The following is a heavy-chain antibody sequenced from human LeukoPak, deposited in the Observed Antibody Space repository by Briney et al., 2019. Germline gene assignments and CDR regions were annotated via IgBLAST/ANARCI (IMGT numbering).Heavy chain of an antibody. CDR3: ARPGRYLNWFDP. J-gene: IGHJ5*02. V-gene: IGHV3-11*04. Sequence: PGGSLRPSCAASGFTFSDYYMSWIRQAPGKGLEWVSYISSSGSTIYYADSVKGRFTISRDNAKSSLYLQMNSLRAEDTAVYYCARPGRYLNWFDPWGQGTLVTVSS. D-gene: IGHD1-26*01. CDR2: ISSSGSTI. CDR1: GFTFSDYY.